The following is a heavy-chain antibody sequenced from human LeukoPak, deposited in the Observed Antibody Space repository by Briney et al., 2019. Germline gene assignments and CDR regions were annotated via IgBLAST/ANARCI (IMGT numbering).Heavy chain of an antibody. CDR2: ISSSSSYI. D-gene: IGHD6-13*01. CDR1: GFTFSSYS. J-gene: IGHJ4*02. V-gene: IGHV3-21*01. CDR3: ARDRWTGIAAAGTCDY. Sequence: GGSLRLSYAASGFTFSSYSMNWDRQAPGKGLEWVSSISSSSSYIYYADSVKGRFTISRDNAKNSLYLQMNSLRAEDTAVYYCARDRWTGIAAAGTCDYWGQGTLVTVSS.